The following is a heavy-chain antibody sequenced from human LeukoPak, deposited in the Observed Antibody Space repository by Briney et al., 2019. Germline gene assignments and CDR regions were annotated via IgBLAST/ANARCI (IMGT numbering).Heavy chain of an antibody. Sequence: PGGSLRLSCAASGFTFSSYAMSWVRQAPGKGLEWVSAISGNGGSTYYADSVKGRFTISRDNSKKTLYLQMNSLRAEEMAVYDCAKNRGEDIVVVPAASEEVGPDFSFDYWGQGTLVTVSS. CDR2: ISGNGGST. J-gene: IGHJ4*02. CDR3: AKNRGEDIVVVPAASEEVGPDFSFDY. D-gene: IGHD2-2*01. CDR1: GFTFSSYA. V-gene: IGHV3-23*01.